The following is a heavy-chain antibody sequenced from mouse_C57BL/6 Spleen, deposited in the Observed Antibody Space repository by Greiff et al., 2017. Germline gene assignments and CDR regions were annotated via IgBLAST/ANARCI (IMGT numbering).Heavy chain of an antibody. CDR3: ARGITTVVDWYFDV. J-gene: IGHJ1*03. D-gene: IGHD1-1*01. V-gene: IGHV5-15*01. CDR1: GFTFSDYG. Sequence: EVNLVESGGGLVQPGGSLKLSCAASGFTFSDYGMAWVRQAPRKGPEWVAFISNLAYSIYYADTVTGRFTISRENAKNTLYLEMSSLRSEDTAMYYCARGITTVVDWYFDVWGTGTTVTVSS. CDR2: ISNLAYSI.